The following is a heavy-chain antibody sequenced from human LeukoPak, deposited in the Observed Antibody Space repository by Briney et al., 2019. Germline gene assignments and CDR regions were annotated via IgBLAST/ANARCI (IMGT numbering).Heavy chain of an antibody. J-gene: IGHJ4*02. CDR1: GFTVSSSY. CDR3: AKDPGVVPAHYFDY. D-gene: IGHD2-2*01. Sequence: GGSLRLSCAASGFTVSSSYMNWVRQAPGKGLEWVSGTGSTGVSTFYADSVKGRFTVSRDNSKNTLSLQMNSLRAEDTAVYYCAKDPGVVPAHYFDYWGQGTLVTVSS. CDR2: TGSTGVST. V-gene: IGHV3-23*01.